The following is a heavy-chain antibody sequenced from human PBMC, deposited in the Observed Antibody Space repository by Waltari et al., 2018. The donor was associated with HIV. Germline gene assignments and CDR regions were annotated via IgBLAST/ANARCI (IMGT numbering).Heavy chain of an antibody. CDR1: GGSMGDYY. CDR2: VFIIGST. V-gene: IGHV4-4*08. CDR3: ARSRSGSYGYFDS. Sequence: QVQLQESGPRLVKPSGTLSLICSVSGGSMGDYYWSWIRQSPGKEMEWIGHVFIIGSTNYNPSLKSRLTISIDRSRSQISLKLASVTAADTGFYYCARSRSGSYGYFDSWGQEPWSPSPQ. D-gene: IGHD1-26*01. J-gene: IGHJ5*01.